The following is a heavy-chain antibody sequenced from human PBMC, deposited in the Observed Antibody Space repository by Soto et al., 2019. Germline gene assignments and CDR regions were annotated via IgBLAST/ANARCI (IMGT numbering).Heavy chain of an antibody. CDR3: TTGGVLLWFGEFYGMDV. V-gene: IGHV3-15*01. CDR1: GFTFSNAW. CDR2: IKSKTDGGTT. D-gene: IGHD3-10*01. J-gene: IGHJ6*02. Sequence: GGSLRLSCAASGFTFSNAWMSWVRQAPGKGLEWVGRIKSKTDGGTTDYAAPVKGRFTISRDDSKNTLYLQMNSLKTEDTAVYYCTTGGVLLWFGEFYGMDVWGQGTTVTVYS.